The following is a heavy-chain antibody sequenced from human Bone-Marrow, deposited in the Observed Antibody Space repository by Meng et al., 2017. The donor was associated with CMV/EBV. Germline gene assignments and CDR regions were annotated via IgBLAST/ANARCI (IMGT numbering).Heavy chain of an antibody. V-gene: IGHV1-69*05. CDR1: GGTFSSYA. D-gene: IGHD2-2*01. CDR2: IIPIFGTA. Sequence: SVKVSCKASGGTFSSYAISWVRQAPGQGLEWMGGIIPIFGTANYAQKFQGRVTITTDESTSTAYMELSSLRSEDTAVYYCAREEVVPAPKLWFDPWGQGTLVTVSS. J-gene: IGHJ5*02. CDR3: AREEVVPAPKLWFDP.